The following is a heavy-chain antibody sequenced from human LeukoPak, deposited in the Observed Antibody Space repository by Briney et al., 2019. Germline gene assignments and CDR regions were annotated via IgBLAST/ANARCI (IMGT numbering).Heavy chain of an antibody. Sequence: ASVKVSCKASGYTFTSYGINWVRQATGQGREWMGWMNPNSGNTGYTQKFQGRVTITRNTSISTAYMELSSLGSEDTAVYYCARVRVYCNGGSCYSSFDYWGQGTLVTVSS. CDR2: MNPNSGNT. J-gene: IGHJ4*02. CDR3: ARVRVYCNGGSCYSSFDY. V-gene: IGHV1-8*03. CDR1: GYTFTSYG. D-gene: IGHD2-15*01.